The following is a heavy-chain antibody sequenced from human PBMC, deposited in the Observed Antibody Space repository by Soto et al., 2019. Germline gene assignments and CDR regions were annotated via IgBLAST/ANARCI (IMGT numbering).Heavy chain of an antibody. CDR3: AREPSHYDFWSGYSIGWFDP. CDR1: GYTFTSYY. V-gene: IGHV1-46*01. CDR2: INPSGGST. J-gene: IGHJ5*02. Sequence: GASVKVSCKASGYTFTSYYMHWVRQAPGQGLEWMGIINPSGGSTSYAQKFQGRVTMTRDTSTSTVYMELSSLRSEDTAVYYCAREPSHYDFWSGYSIGWFDPWGQGTLVTVSS. D-gene: IGHD3-3*01.